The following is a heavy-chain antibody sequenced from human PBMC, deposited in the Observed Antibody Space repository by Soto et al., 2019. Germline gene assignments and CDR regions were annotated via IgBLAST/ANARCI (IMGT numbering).Heavy chain of an antibody. D-gene: IGHD4-17*01. CDR2: ISYSGST. V-gene: IGHV4-31*02. Sequence: WTWIRQLPGKGLEWIGYISYSGSTNYSPSLKSRLNISIDTSDNHFSLKLTSVTAADTAVYYCVRQSTVTGNYYFDSWGQGTLVTVAT. J-gene: IGHJ4*02. CDR3: VRQSTVTGNYYFDS.